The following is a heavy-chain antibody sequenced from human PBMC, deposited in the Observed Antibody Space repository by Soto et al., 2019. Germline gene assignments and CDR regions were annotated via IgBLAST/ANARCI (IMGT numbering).Heavy chain of an antibody. D-gene: IGHD3-22*01. V-gene: IGHV3-30-3*01. J-gene: IGHJ6*02. CDR1: GFTFSSYA. Sequence: GGSLRLSCAASGFTFSSYAMHWVRQAPGKGLEWVAVISYDGSNKYYADSVKGRFTISRDNSKNTLYLQMNSLRSEDTAVYYCARPARPYYYDSSGYYYYYYYGMDVWGQGTTVTVSS. CDR2: ISYDGSNK. CDR3: ARPARPYYYDSSGYYYYYYYGMDV.